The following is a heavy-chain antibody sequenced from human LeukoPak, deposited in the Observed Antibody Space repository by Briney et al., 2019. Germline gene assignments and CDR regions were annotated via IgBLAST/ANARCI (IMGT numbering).Heavy chain of an antibody. CDR3: ARGNDILTGYYPAWYNY. CDR2: FYDSGST. J-gene: IGHJ4*02. V-gene: IGHV4-59*11. Sequence: ASETLSLTCTASGGSISHHYWSWIRQPPGKGLEWIAYFYDSGSTTYNPSLKSRVTISVDPSKNQFSLKLTSVTAADTAVYYCARGNDILTGYYPAWYNYWGQGILVTVSS. CDR1: GGSISHHY. D-gene: IGHD3-9*01.